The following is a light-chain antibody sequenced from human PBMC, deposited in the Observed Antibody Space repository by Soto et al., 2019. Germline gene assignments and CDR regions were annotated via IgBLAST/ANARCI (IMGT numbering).Light chain of an antibody. CDR3: ATWDGSLSAYV. V-gene: IGLV1-40*01. Sequence: QSVLTQPPSVSGAPGQRVTISCTGSSSNIGAGYDVHWYQQLPGTAPKLLIYGNSNRPSGVPDRFSGSKSGTSASLAITGLQAEDEADYFCATWDGSLSAYVFGTGTKVTVL. CDR2: GNS. J-gene: IGLJ1*01. CDR1: SSNIGAGYD.